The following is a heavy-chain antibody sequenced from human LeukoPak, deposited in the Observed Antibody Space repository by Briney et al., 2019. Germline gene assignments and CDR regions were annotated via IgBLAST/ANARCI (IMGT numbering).Heavy chain of an antibody. CDR1: GYTFTSYG. V-gene: IGHV1-18*01. Sequence: ASVKVSCKASGYTFTSYGISWVRQAPGQGLEWMGWISAYNGNTNYAQKLQGRVTMTTDTSTSTAYMELRSLRSDDTAVYYCASISYPWIHTNYYYYYMDVWGKGTAVTITS. D-gene: IGHD5-18*01. CDR3: ASISYPWIHTNYYYYYMDV. CDR2: ISAYNGNT. J-gene: IGHJ6*03.